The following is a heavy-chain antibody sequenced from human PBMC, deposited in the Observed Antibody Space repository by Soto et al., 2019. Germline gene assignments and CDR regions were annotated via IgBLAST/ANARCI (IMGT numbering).Heavy chain of an antibody. D-gene: IGHD3-22*01. CDR2: ISSSSSTI. V-gene: IGHV3-48*02. CDR1: GFTFSSYS. CDR3: ARDYYDSSGYYPGQNAFDI. Sequence: GWSLRLSCAASGFTFSSYSMNWVRQAPGKGLEWVSYISSSSSTIYYADSVKGRFTISRDNAKNSLYLQMNSLRDEDTAVYYCARDYYDSSGYYPGQNAFDIWGQGTMVTVSS. J-gene: IGHJ3*02.